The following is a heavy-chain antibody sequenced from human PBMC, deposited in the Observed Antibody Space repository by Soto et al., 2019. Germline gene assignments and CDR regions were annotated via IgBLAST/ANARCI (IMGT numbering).Heavy chain of an antibody. Sequence: GGSLRLSCAASGFTFSDYYMSWIRQAPGKGLEWVSYFSNSGSTMFYADSVKGRFTISRDNAKNSVYLHMHSLRAEDTAVYYCARDAGSGDPDSGYHSAFDYWGQGTLVTVSS. V-gene: IGHV3-11*01. J-gene: IGHJ4*02. CDR1: GFTFSDYY. CDR2: FSNSGSTM. CDR3: ARDAGSGDPDSGYHSAFDY. D-gene: IGHD3-22*01.